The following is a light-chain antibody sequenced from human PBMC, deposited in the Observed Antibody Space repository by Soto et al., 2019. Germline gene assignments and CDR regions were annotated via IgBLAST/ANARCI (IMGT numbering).Light chain of an antibody. CDR3: QQYQNWPPYT. V-gene: IGKV3-15*01. Sequence: EIVMTQSPATLPVSPGDTATLSCRASQSVSSNLAWYQQKPGQAPRLLIYGASTRATGIPARFSGSGSGTDFTLTISSLQSEDFAVYYCQQYQNWPPYTFGQGTKLEIK. J-gene: IGKJ2*01. CDR1: QSVSSN. CDR2: GAS.